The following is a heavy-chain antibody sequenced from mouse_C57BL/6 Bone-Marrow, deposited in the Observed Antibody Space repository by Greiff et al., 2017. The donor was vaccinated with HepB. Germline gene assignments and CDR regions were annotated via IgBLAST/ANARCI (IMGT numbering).Heavy chain of an antibody. J-gene: IGHJ4*01. V-gene: IGHV7-3*01. D-gene: IGHD1-1*01. Sequence: EVKLMESGGGLVQPGGSLSLSCAASGFTFTDYYMSWVRQPPGKALEWMGCIRNKANGYTTEYSASVKGPFTISRDNSQSILYLQMNALRAEDSATCYCARYKIVATDAMDYWGQGTSVTVSS. CDR3: ARYKIVATDAMDY. CDR2: IRNKANGYTT. CDR1: GFTFTDYY.